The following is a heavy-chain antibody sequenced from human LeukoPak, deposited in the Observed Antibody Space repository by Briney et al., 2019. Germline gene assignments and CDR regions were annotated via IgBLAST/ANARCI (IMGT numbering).Heavy chain of an antibody. Sequence: PSETLSLTCTVSGGSIRSSYYYWGWIRQPPGKGLEWIGSIYYSGSTYYNPSLKSRVTISVDTSKNQFSLKLSSVTAADTAVYYCATFLNFDAFGIWGQGTMVTVSS. V-gene: IGHV4-39*01. J-gene: IGHJ3*02. D-gene: IGHD1-1*01. CDR1: GGSIRSSYYY. CDR3: ATFLNFDAFGI. CDR2: IYYSGST.